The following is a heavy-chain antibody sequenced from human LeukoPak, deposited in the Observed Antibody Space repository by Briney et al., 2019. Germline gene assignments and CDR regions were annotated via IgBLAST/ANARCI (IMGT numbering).Heavy chain of an antibody. CDR3: ARVLADGYIMFPLDV. Sequence: SETLSLTCTVSGGSISSYYWSWIRQPAGKGLEWIGRIYTSGSTNYNPSLKSRVTMSVDTSKKHFSLKLSSVTAADTAMYYSARVLADGYIMFPLDVWGKGTTVTVSS. V-gene: IGHV4-4*07. CDR1: GGSISSYY. CDR2: IYTSGST. J-gene: IGHJ6*04. D-gene: IGHD5-24*01.